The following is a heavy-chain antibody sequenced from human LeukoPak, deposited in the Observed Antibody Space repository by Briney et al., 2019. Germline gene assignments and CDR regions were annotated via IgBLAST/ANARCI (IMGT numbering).Heavy chain of an antibody. CDR1: GYTFTGYY. Sequence: GASVKVSCKASGYTFTGYYMHWVRQAPGQGLEWMGWINPNSGGTNYAQKFQGRVTMTRDTSISTAYMELSRLRSDDTAVYYCAGQLPYYYDSSGYQAVFDYWGQGTLVTVSS. CDR3: AGQLPYYYDSSGYQAVFDY. CDR2: INPNSGGT. D-gene: IGHD3-22*01. V-gene: IGHV1-2*02. J-gene: IGHJ4*02.